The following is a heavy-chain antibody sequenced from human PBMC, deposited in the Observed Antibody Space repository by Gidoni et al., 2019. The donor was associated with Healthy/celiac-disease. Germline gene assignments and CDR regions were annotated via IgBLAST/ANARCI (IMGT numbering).Heavy chain of an antibody. CDR2: TI. V-gene: IGHV3-11*01. D-gene: IGHD6-13*01. Sequence: TIYYADSVKGRFTISSDNAKNSLYLQLNSLRAEDTAVYYCAREAAAGHGERDDYWGQGTLVTVSS. J-gene: IGHJ4*02. CDR3: AREAAAGHGERDDY.